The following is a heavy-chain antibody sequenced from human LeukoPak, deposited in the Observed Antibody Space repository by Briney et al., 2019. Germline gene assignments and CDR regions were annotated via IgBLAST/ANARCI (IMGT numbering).Heavy chain of an antibody. CDR1: DGSISLSYYN. J-gene: IGHJ4*02. Sequence: PSETLSLACSVSDGSISLSYYNWGWIRQHPGKALEWTGSVYYSGTTSYNPSLKSRVTISVDMSKNHFSLRLSSVTAADTAMYYCARGTLYSGWSYYFDYWGQGSQVTVSS. D-gene: IGHD6-19*01. CDR3: ARGTLYSGWSYYFDY. V-gene: IGHV4-39*07. CDR2: VYYSGTT.